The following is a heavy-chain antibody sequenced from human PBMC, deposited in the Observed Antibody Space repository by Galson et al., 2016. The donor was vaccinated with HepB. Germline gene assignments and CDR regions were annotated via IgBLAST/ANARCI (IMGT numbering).Heavy chain of an antibody. Sequence: SLRLSCAASGFTFSSYAMHWVRQAPGKGLEWVSGIYSGGSTFYSDSVKGRVTISRDDSKNTLYLQMNSLEAEDKAVYYCARDEGYCNGWSAWGQGTLVTASA. V-gene: IGHV3-53*01. CDR3: ARDEGYCNGWSA. J-gene: IGHJ5*02. CDR2: IYSGGST. D-gene: IGHD6-19*01. CDR1: GFTFSSYA.